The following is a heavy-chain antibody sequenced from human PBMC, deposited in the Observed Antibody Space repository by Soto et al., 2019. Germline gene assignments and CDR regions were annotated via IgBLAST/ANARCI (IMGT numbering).Heavy chain of an antibody. CDR1: GGTFSSYA. V-gene: IGHV1-69*12. CDR2: ITPIFGTA. Sequence: QVQLVQSGAEVKKPGSSVKVSCKASGGTFSSYAISWVRQAPGQGLEWMGGITPIFGTANYAQKFQGRVKITADESTSTAYMELSSLRSEDTAVYYCARATYCISTSCYPTPEFDYWGQGTLVTVSS. D-gene: IGHD2-2*01. CDR3: ARATYCISTSCYPTPEFDY. J-gene: IGHJ4*02.